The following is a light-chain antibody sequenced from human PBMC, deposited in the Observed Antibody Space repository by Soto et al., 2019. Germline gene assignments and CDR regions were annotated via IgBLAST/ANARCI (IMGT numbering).Light chain of an antibody. CDR2: GAS. Sequence: EIVLTQSPCTLALSPGERATLSCRASQSVSNNYLAWYQQKPGQAPSLLIYGASNRATGIPDRFSGSGSGTDFTLTISRLEPEDFAVYYCQQYGSSGTFGQGTKVDIK. J-gene: IGKJ1*01. CDR3: QQYGSSGT. CDR1: QSVSNNY. V-gene: IGKV3-20*01.